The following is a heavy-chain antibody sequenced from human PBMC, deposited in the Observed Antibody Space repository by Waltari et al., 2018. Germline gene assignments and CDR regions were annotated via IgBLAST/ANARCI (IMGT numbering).Heavy chain of an antibody. J-gene: IGHJ4*02. CDR1: GFTFSSYA. D-gene: IGHD2-21*02. CDR3: ARGSIVVVTALYY. V-gene: IGHV3-64*01. Sequence: EVQLVESGGGLVQPGGSLRLSCAASGFTFSSYAMHWVRQAPGKGLEYVSTINSNGDSTYYANSVKGRFTISRDNSKNTLYLQLGSLRPEDMAVYYCARGSIVVVTALYYWGQGTLVTVSS. CDR2: INSNGDST.